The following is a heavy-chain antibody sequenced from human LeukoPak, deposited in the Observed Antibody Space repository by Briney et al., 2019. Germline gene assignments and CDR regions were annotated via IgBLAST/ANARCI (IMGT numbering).Heavy chain of an antibody. Sequence: SETLSLTRAVYGGSFSGYYWSWIRQPPGKGLEWIGEINHSGSTNYNPSLKSRGTISVDTSKNQFSLKLSSVTAADTAVYYCARGETDYGDYVGFDPWGQGTLVSVSS. V-gene: IGHV4-34*01. CDR2: INHSGST. J-gene: IGHJ5*02. D-gene: IGHD4-17*01. CDR1: GGSFSGYY. CDR3: ARGETDYGDYVGFDP.